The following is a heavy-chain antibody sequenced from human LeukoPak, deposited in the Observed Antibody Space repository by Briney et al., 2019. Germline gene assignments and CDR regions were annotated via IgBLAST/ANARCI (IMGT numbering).Heavy chain of an antibody. J-gene: IGHJ3*02. V-gene: IGHV1-46*01. CDR3: ARIRDGYNDAYDI. Sequence: ASVKVSCKASGYTFTTYYVRWVRQAPGQGLEWMGIINPSGGSTTYAQKFRGRLTMTRDTSTSTVYMELSSLRSEDTAIYYCARIRDGYNDAYDIWGQGTVVTVPS. D-gene: IGHD5-24*01. CDR2: INPSGGST. CDR1: GYTFTTYY.